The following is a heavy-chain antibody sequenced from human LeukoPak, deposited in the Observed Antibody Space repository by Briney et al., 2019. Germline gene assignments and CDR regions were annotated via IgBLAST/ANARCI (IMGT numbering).Heavy chain of an antibody. CDR1: GFTFSSYS. CDR3: ARAPEEFDY. Sequence: PGGSLRLSCAASGFTFSSYSMNWVRQAPGKGLEWVSYISSSSSTIYYADSVKGRFTISRDNAKNSLYLQMNSQRAEDTAVYYCARAPEEFDYWGQGTLVTVSS. V-gene: IGHV3-48*04. D-gene: IGHD1-14*01. CDR2: ISSSSSTI. J-gene: IGHJ4*02.